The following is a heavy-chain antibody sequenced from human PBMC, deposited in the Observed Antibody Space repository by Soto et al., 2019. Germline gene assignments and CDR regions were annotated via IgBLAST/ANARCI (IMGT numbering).Heavy chain of an antibody. V-gene: IGHV4-59*02. CDR1: GGSVNVFY. CDR3: ARGVGSTPPQY. J-gene: IGHJ4*02. Sequence: SETLSLTCTISGGSVNVFYCSWLRQSTGQRLEWIGYIYPSWIPYYQPPHRSRVTISADTSKNHLSLKLTPPNAADTAVYNCARGVGSTPPQYWGRGXLVTVYS. CDR2: IYPSWIP. D-gene: IGHD2-15*01.